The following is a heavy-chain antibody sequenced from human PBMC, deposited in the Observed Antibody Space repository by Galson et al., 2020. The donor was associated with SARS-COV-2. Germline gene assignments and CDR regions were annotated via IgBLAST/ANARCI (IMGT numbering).Heavy chain of an antibody. J-gene: IGHJ4*02. CDR3: ARDPYCSSNVCLFDY. V-gene: IGHV3-21*01. CDR2: ISDSSDYI. CDR1: GFTFGTYS. Sequence: GGSLRLSCAASGFTFGTYSMSWVRQAPGKGLEWVSSISDSSDYIWYADAMKGRFTISRDNAKNSLYLQMNSLRAEDTAIYYCARDPYCSSNVCLFDYWGQGTLVTVSS. D-gene: IGHD2-2*01.